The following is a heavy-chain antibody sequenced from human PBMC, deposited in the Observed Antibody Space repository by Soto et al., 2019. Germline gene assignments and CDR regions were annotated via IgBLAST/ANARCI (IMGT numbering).Heavy chain of an antibody. CDR2: NNSDGSST. CDR1: GFTFSSYW. D-gene: IGHD2-2*01. Sequence: EVQLVESGGGLVQPGGSLRLSCAASGFTFSSYWMHWVRQAPGKGLVWVSRNNSDGSSTSYANSVKGRFTISRDNAKNMLDLQISSLRAEDTAVYYCAIDWIKVPAPGWNDYWGQGTLVTVSA. CDR3: AIDWIKVPAPGWNDY. V-gene: IGHV3-74*01. J-gene: IGHJ4*02.